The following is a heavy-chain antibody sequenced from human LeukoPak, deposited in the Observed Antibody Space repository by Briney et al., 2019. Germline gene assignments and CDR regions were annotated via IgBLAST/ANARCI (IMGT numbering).Heavy chain of an antibody. V-gene: IGHV3-11*01. Sequence: GGSLRLSCAASGFTFSDYYMNWIRQAPGKGLEWVSYISSSGSTIYYADSVKGRFTISRDNAKNSLYLQMNSLRAEDTAVYYCARIERRDSSGSFDYWAREPWSPSPQ. J-gene: IGHJ4*02. CDR3: ARIERRDSSGSFDY. CDR2: ISSSGSTI. CDR1: GFTFSDYY. D-gene: IGHD3-22*01.